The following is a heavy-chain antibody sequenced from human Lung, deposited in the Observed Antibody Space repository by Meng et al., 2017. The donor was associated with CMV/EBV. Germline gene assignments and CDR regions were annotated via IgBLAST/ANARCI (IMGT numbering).Heavy chain of an antibody. Sequence: QVQPWQCGAEVKKPGASVKVVRKASGYTFTRYGISWVRQAPGQGLEWMGWISAYNGNTNYAQKLQGRVTMTTDTSTSTAYMELRSLRSDDTAVYYCARFWGSGYYYRYWGQGTLVTVSS. CDR1: GYTFTRYG. D-gene: IGHD3-22*01. V-gene: IGHV1-18*01. CDR3: ARFWGSGYYYRY. CDR2: ISAYNGNT. J-gene: IGHJ4*02.